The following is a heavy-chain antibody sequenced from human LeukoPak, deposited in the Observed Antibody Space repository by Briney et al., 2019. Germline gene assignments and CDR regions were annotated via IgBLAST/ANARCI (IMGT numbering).Heavy chain of an antibody. CDR3: ARDRGLNWDFDY. D-gene: IGHD7-27*01. Sequence: ASVKVSCKASEYTFTTYYIHWVRQAPGQGLEWMGIINPSGGSTTYAQKLQGRVTMTRDTSTSTVYMELSSLRSEDTAVYYCARDRGLNWDFDYWGQGTLVTVSS. CDR2: INPSGGST. CDR1: EYTFTTYY. V-gene: IGHV1-46*04. J-gene: IGHJ4*02.